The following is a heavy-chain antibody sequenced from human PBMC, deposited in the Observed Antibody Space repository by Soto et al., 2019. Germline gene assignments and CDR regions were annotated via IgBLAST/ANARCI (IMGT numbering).Heavy chain of an antibody. CDR1: GGSISSGDYY. D-gene: IGHD3-22*01. Sequence: KTSETLSLTCTVSGGSISSGDYYWSWIRQPPGKGLEWIGYIYYSGSTYYNPSLKSRVTISVDTSKNQFSLKLSSVTAADTAVYYCARAYDSSGYYYGPIDYWGQGTLVTVSS. J-gene: IGHJ4*02. CDR2: IYYSGST. V-gene: IGHV4-30-4*01. CDR3: ARAYDSSGYYYGPIDY.